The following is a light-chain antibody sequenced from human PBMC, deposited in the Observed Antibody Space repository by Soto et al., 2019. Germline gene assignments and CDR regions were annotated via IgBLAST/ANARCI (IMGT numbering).Light chain of an antibody. J-gene: IGLJ1*01. Sequence: QSVLTQPASVSGSPGQSIILSCTGTSSDVGNYDFVSWYQQHPGKAPKLIIYEVTNRPSGVSSRVSGSKSGNTASLTISGLRSEYEAAYYCSSYTTSNTLFYVFGTGTQLTVL. CDR3: SSYTTSNTLFYV. CDR1: SSDVGNYDF. CDR2: EVT. V-gene: IGLV2-14*01.